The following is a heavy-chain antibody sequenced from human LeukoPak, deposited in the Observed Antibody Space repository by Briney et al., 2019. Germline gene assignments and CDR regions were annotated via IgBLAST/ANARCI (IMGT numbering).Heavy chain of an antibody. D-gene: IGHD3-22*01. V-gene: IGHV3-23*01. J-gene: IGHJ3*02. CDR1: GFTFSSYA. CDR2: ISGSGGST. CDR3: AKVDSSGYYTGRNAFDI. Sequence: PGESLKISCAASGFTFSSYAMSWVRQAPGKGLEWVSAISGSGGSTYYADSVKGRFTISRDNSKNTLYLQMNSLRAEDTAVYYCAKVDSSGYYTGRNAFDIWGQGTMVTVSS.